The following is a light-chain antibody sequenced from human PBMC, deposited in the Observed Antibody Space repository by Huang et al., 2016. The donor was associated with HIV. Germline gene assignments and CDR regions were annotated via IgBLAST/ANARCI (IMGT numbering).Light chain of an antibody. CDR1: QSVRYN. V-gene: IGKV3-15*01. J-gene: IGKJ1*01. CDR3: HHYNDWPPTWT. CDR2: GAS. Sequence: EIVLTQSPATLSVSPGERATLSCRTSQSVRYNLAWYQQRPGQVPRVLIFGASTRAAGIPARCSGSGSGTEFTLVISNLQSEDFAVDYCHHYNDWPPTWTFGQGTKVEIK.